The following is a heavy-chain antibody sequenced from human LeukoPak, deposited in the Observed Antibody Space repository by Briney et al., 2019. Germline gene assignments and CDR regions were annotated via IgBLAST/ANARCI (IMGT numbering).Heavy chain of an antibody. J-gene: IGHJ4*02. CDR2: MNPNRGNT. D-gene: IGHD1-26*01. CDR3: ARAMMGARGLVVY. CDR1: GYTFTSYD. Sequence: ASVKVSCKASGYTFTSYDINWVRQATGQGLEWMGWMNPNRGNTGYAQKFQGRVTMTRNTSISTAYMELSSLRSEDTAVYYCARAMMGARGLVVYWGQGTLVTVSS. V-gene: IGHV1-8*01.